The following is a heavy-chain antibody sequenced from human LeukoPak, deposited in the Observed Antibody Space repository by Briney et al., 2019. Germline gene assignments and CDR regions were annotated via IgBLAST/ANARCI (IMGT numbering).Heavy chain of an antibody. CDR2: INAGNGNT. Sequence: GASVKVSCKASGYTFTSYAMHWVRQAPGQRLEWMGWINAGNGNTKYSQKFQGRVTITRDTSASTAYMELSSLRSEDTAVYYCARYYDSSGYRFDYWDQGTLVTVSS. J-gene: IGHJ4*02. CDR3: ARYYDSSGYRFDY. CDR1: GYTFTSYA. V-gene: IGHV1-3*01. D-gene: IGHD3-22*01.